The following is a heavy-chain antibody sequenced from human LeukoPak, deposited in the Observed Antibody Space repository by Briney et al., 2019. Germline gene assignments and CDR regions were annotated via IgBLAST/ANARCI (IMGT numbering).Heavy chain of an antibody. Sequence: SETLSLTCAVYGGSFSGYYWSWIRQPPGKGLEWIGEINHSGSTNYNPSLESRVTISVDTSKNQFSLKLSSVTAADTAVYYCARGDFWSGYYYWGQGTLVTVSS. D-gene: IGHD3-3*01. J-gene: IGHJ4*02. V-gene: IGHV4-34*01. CDR3: ARGDFWSGYYY. CDR1: GGSFSGYY. CDR2: INHSGST.